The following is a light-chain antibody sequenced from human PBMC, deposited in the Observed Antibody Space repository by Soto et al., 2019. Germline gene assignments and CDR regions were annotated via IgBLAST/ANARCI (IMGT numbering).Light chain of an antibody. CDR2: DVT. Sequence: QSALTQPASVSGSPGQSITISCTGSSSDVGGYDYVSWYQQHPGKAPKLMIYDVTNRPSGVSYRFSGSRSGNTASLTISGLQADDEADYYCSSYTSDTTLVFGGGTKLTVL. CDR1: SSDVGGYDY. V-gene: IGLV2-14*01. CDR3: SSYTSDTTLV. J-gene: IGLJ2*01.